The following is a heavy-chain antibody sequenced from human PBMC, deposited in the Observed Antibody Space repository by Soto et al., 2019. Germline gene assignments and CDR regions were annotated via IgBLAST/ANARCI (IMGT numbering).Heavy chain of an antibody. D-gene: IGHD4-17*01. V-gene: IGHV3-48*02. CDR2: ISSRSSTI. J-gene: IGHJ2*01. CDR1: GFTFSSYS. Sequence: GGSLRLSCAASGFTFSSYSMNWVRQSPGKGLEWVSLISSRSSTIYYAHSVKGRCTISRDNAKNPLYLQINSLRDEDTAVYYCARGAPRVTLTTNWYFDLWGRGTLVTVSS. CDR3: ARGAPRVTLTTNWYFDL.